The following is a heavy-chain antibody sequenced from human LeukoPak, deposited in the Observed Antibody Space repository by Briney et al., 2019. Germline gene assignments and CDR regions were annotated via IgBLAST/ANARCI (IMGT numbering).Heavy chain of an antibody. CDR2: IIPIFGTA. Sequence: SVKVSCKASGGTFSSYAISWVRQAPGQGLEWMGGIIPIFGTANYAQKFQGRVTITADESTSTAYMELGSLRSEDTAVYYCAREGEMEYSYGASFDYWGQGTLVTVSS. D-gene: IGHD5-18*01. CDR1: GGTFSSYA. J-gene: IGHJ4*02. CDR3: AREGEMEYSYGASFDY. V-gene: IGHV1-69*13.